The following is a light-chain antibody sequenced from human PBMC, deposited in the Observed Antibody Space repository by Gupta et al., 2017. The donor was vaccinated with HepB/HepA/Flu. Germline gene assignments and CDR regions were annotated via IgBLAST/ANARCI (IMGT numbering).Light chain of an antibody. CDR2: SAS. V-gene: IGKV3-15*01. Sequence: EIVMTQSPATLSVSPGGRAILSCRASQSVTRSLAWYQVKPGQAPRLLIYSASTRATGVPPRISGSGSGAEFTLTISRLQSEDYAVYYCQQDSNWPLTFGGGTKVEIK. CDR1: QSVTRS. J-gene: IGKJ4*01. CDR3: QQDSNWPLT.